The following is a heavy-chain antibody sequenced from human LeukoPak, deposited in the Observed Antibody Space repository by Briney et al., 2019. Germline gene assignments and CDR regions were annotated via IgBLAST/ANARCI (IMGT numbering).Heavy chain of an antibody. Sequence: GASVKVSCKASGYTFIRYGISWVRQAPGQGLEWMGWISAYNGNTNYALKLQGRVTMTTDTSTSTAYMELRSLRSDDTAVYYCARDRNPYIVAPRVGMDVWGQGTTVTVSS. J-gene: IGHJ6*02. V-gene: IGHV1-18*01. CDR3: ARDRNPYIVAPRVGMDV. CDR1: GYTFIRYG. D-gene: IGHD5-12*01. CDR2: ISAYNGNT.